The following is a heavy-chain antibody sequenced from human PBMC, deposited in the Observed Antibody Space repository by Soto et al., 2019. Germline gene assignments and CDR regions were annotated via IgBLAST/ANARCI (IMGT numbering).Heavy chain of an antibody. D-gene: IGHD3-3*01. CDR1: GGSVSSGSYY. V-gene: IGHV4-61*01. Sequence: PWETLSLTCTVSGGSVSSGSYYWSWIRQPPGKGLEWIGYIYYSGSTNYNPSLKSRVTISVDTSKNQFSLKLSSVTAADTAVYYCARGYDFWSGHNWFDPWGQGTLVTVSS. CDR3: ARGYDFWSGHNWFDP. CDR2: IYYSGST. J-gene: IGHJ5*02.